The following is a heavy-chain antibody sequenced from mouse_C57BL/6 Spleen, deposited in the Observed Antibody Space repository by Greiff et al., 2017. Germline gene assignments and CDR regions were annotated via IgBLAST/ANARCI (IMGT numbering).Heavy chain of an antibody. CDR2: IYPSDSET. V-gene: IGHV1-61*01. D-gene: IGHD1-1*01. J-gene: IGHJ2*01. CDR3: ARSRVYYGSSHLAY. CDR1: GYTFTSYW. Sequence: QVQLQQPGAELVRPGSSVKLSCKASGYTFTSYWMDWVKQRPGQGLEWIGNIYPSDSETHYNQKFKDKATLTVDKSSSTAYMQLSSLTSEDSAVYYCARSRVYYGSSHLAYWGQGTTLTVSS.